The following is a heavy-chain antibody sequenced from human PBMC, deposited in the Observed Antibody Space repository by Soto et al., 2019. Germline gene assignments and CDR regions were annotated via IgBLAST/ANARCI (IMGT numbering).Heavy chain of an antibody. CDR1: GYTXTGYY. D-gene: IGHD6-13*01. CDR3: ASSIAAAGRSHYYYGMDV. Sequence: GXSXKVSFKASGYTXTGYYRHLVRQAPGQGLEWMGWINPNSGGTNYAQEFQGRVTITRDTSISTAYMELSRLRSDDTAVYYCASSIAAAGRSHYYYGMDVWGQGTTVTVSS. CDR2: INPNSGGT. V-gene: IGHV1-2*02. J-gene: IGHJ6*02.